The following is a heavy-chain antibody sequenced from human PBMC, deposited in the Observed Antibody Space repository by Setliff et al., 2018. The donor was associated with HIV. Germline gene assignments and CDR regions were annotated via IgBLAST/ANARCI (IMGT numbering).Heavy chain of an antibody. J-gene: IGHJ5*02. CDR3: ARGVGYCSSASCHNWFDP. V-gene: IGHV4-39*07. CDR2: IYYSGFT. CDR1: GDSISSSNYY. D-gene: IGHD2-2*01. Sequence: SETLSLTCSVSGDSISSSNYYWGWIRQPPGKGLEWIGSIYYSGFTYYNPSLKSRATISVDTSKNQFSLKLSSVTAADTAIYYCARGVGYCSSASCHNWFDPWGQGTLVTVSS.